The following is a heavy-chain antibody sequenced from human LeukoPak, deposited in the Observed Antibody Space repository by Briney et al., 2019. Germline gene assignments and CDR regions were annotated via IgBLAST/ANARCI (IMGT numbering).Heavy chain of an antibody. J-gene: IGHJ5*02. Sequence: ASVKVSCKASGYTFTSYGISWVRQAPGKGLEWMGGFDPEDGETIYAQKFQGRVTMTEDTSTDTAYMELSSLRSEDTAVYYCATHHNLAAAGSNWFDPWGQGTLVTVSS. CDR2: FDPEDGET. V-gene: IGHV1-24*01. CDR1: GYTFTSYG. D-gene: IGHD6-13*01. CDR3: ATHHNLAAAGSNWFDP.